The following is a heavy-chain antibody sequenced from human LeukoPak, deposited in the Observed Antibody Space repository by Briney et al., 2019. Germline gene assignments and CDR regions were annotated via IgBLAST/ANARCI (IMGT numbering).Heavy chain of an antibody. J-gene: IGHJ5*02. CDR1: GFTFSSYW. V-gene: IGHV3-7*03. Sequence: PGGSLRLSCAASGFTFSSYWMSWVRQDPGKGMERVPNIKQDGSEKYYVDSVKGRFTISRDNAKNSLYLQMNSLRAEDTAVYYCARDGSYSSSETHPPWGQGILVTVSS. CDR2: IKQDGSEK. D-gene: IGHD6-19*01. CDR3: ARDGSYSSSETHPP.